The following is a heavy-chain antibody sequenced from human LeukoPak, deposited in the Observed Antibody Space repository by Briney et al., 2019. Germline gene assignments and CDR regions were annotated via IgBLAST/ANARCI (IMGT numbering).Heavy chain of an antibody. J-gene: IGHJ4*02. V-gene: IGHV4-39*07. CDR3: ARAKKEGGGVLGY. D-gene: IGHD3-16*01. Sequence: PSETLSLTCTVSGGSISSSSYYWGWIRQPPGKGLEWIGSIYYSGSTYYNPSLKSRVTISVDTSKNQFSLKLSSVTAADTAVYYCARAKKEGGGVLGYWGQGTLVTVSS. CDR1: GGSISSSSYY. CDR2: IYYSGST.